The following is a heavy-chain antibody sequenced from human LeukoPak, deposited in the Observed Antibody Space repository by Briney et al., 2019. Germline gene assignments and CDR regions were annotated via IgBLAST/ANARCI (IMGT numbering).Heavy chain of an antibody. CDR2: IIPIFGTA. V-gene: IGHV1-69*01. CDR1: GFTFSSYA. J-gene: IGHJ4*02. Sequence: GGSLRLSCAASGFTFSSYAISWVRQAPGQGLEWMGGIIPIFGTANYAQKFQGRVTITADESTSTAYMELSSLRSEDTAVYYCAREGGSIAAAGTGLDYWGQGTLVTVSS. CDR3: AREGGSIAAAGTGLDY. D-gene: IGHD6-13*01.